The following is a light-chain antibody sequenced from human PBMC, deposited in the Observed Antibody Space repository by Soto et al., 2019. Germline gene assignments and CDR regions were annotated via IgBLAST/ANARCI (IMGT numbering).Light chain of an antibody. CDR1: QTVSNSY. CDR2: GAC. Sequence: EIVLTQSPGTLSLSPGERATLSCRASQTVSNSYIAWYQQKPGQAPRLLIYGACSRATGIPDRFSGSGSGTDFTLTISRLEPEDFAVYYCQQYGSSPWTFGQGTKVEIK. J-gene: IGKJ1*01. CDR3: QQYGSSPWT. V-gene: IGKV3-20*01.